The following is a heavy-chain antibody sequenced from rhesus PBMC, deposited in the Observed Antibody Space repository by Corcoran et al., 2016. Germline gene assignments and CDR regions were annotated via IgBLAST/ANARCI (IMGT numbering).Heavy chain of an antibody. D-gene: IGHD2-15*01. CDR2: ISGSRAST. Sequence: QLQLQESGPGLVKPSETLSLTSAVSGGSISSNYWRWIRQRPGKGLEWMGRISGSRASTDYNPSIKSRVTFSTDTSKNQFSLKLSSVTAADTAVYYCARDCSSTYCSDALDFWGQGLSVTVSS. V-gene: IGHV4-173*01. J-gene: IGHJ3*01. CDR3: ARDCSSTYCSDALDF. CDR1: GGSISSNY.